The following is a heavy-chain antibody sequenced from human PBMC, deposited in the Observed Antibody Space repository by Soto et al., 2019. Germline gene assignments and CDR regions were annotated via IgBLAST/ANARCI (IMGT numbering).Heavy chain of an antibody. CDR2: IHYSGTT. V-gene: IGHV4-59*01. CDR1: GTSISSYY. J-gene: IGHJ4*02. D-gene: IGHD2-2*01. CDR3: ARYNSYAKDY. Sequence: SETLSLTCTVSGTSISSYYWSWIRQPPGKGLEWIANIHYSGTTNYNPSLASRVTLSVDTSKNQFSLKMTSVTAADRAMYFCARYNSYAKDYSVRGTLVTVSS.